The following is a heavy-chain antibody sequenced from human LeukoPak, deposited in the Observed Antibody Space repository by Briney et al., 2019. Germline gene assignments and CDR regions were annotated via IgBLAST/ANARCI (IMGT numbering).Heavy chain of an antibody. CDR1: GFTFSTYW. D-gene: IGHD1-7*01. CDR3: ARAGTRGSADY. Sequence: PGGSLRLSCAASGFTFSTYWMSWVRRAPGKGLEWVANINEDGSETYYVDSMGGRFTISRDNAKNSLYLQMSSLRADDTAVYFCARAGTRGSADYWGQGTLVTVSS. CDR2: INEDGSET. J-gene: IGHJ4*02. V-gene: IGHV3-7*01.